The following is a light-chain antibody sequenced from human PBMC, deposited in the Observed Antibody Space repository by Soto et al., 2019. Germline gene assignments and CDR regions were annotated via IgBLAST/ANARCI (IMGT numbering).Light chain of an antibody. CDR3: QQYNSYLWT. J-gene: IGKJ1*01. Sequence: DIQMTQSPSTLSASVGDRVTITCRASQSISSWLAWYQQKPGKAPKLLIYKASSLESGVPSRFNGSGSGTEFTLTISSLQPDDFATYYCQQYNSYLWTFGQGTKVVIK. V-gene: IGKV1-5*03. CDR1: QSISSW. CDR2: KAS.